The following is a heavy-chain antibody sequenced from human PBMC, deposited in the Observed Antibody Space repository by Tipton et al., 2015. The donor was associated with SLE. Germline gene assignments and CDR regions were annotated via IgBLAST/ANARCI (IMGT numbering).Heavy chain of an antibody. V-gene: IGHV4-61*05. CDR3: ARDPIPATGVSFDY. CDR1: GGSISSSSYY. J-gene: IGHJ4*02. Sequence: LRLSCTVSGGSISSSSYYWGWIRQPPGKGLEWIGYIYSGSSYFNPSLRSRVSMSIDKSKNQFSLRLSSVTAADTAVYYCARDPIPATGVSFDYWGQGTLVTVSS. D-gene: IGHD6-13*01. CDR2: IYSGSS.